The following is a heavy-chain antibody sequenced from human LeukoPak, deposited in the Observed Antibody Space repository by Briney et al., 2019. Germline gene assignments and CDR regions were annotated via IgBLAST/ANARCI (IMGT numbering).Heavy chain of an antibody. CDR2: INPNSGGT. CDR1: GYTFTGYY. V-gene: IGHV1-2*02. CDR3: ARRGGYCSGGSCPGWLDP. D-gene: IGHD2-15*01. J-gene: IGHJ5*02. Sequence: ASVKVSCKPSGYTFTGYYMHWVRQAPGQGLEWMGWINPNSGGTNYAQKFQGRVTMTRDTSISTAYMELSRLRSDDTAVYYCARRGGYCSGGSCPGWLDPWGQGTLVTVSS.